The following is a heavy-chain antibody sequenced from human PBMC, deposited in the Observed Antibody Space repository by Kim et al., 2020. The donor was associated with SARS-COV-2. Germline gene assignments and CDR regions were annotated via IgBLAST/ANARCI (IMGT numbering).Heavy chain of an antibody. V-gene: IGHV1-69*04. J-gene: IGHJ5*02. CDR2: IITILGIA. Sequence: SVKVSCKASGGTFSSYAISWVRQAPGQGLEWMGRIITILGIANYAQKFQGRVTITADTSTSTAYMELSSLRAEDTAVYYCARVTNDDGRGDPWGEGT. D-gene: IGHD1-1*01. CDR1: GGTFSSYA. CDR3: ARVTNDDGRGDP.